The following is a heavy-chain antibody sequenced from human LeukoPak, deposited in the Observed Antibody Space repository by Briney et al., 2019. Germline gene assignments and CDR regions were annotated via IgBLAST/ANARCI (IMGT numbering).Heavy chain of an antibody. CDR1: GFTFRNYN. J-gene: IGHJ4*02. V-gene: IGHV3-48*01. D-gene: IGHD6-19*01. CDR3: TRDPSSGWSRHFDY. CDR2: ITTSSTTI. Sequence: GGSLRLSCSASGFTFRNYNMNWVRQAPGKGLEWISYITTSSTTIDYADSVKGRFTVSRDNAKNSLYLQMNSLRAEDTAVYYCTRDPSSGWSRHFDYWGQGTLVTVST.